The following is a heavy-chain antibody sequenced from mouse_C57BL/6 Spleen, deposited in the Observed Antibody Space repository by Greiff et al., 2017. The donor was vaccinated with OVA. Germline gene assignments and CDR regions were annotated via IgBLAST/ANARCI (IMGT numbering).Heavy chain of an antibody. D-gene: IGHD2-3*01. Sequence: VQLQQSGPELVKPGASVKISCKASGYTFTDYYMNWVKQSHGKSLEWIGDINPNNGGTSYNQKFKGKATLTVDKSSSTAYMELRSLTSEDSAVYYCARRIDGYYPFDYWGQGTTLTVSS. CDR2: INPNNGGT. J-gene: IGHJ2*01. CDR3: ARRIDGYYPFDY. V-gene: IGHV1-26*01. CDR1: GYTFTDYY.